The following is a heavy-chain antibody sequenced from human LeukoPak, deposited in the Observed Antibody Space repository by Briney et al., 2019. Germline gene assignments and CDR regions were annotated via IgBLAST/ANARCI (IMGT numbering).Heavy chain of an antibody. CDR3: ARGDYGDYGNYYYYGMDV. CDR1: GFTFSSYS. CDR2: ISSSSSYI. V-gene: IGHV3-21*01. Sequence: GGSLRLSCAASGFTFSSYSMNWVRQAPGKGLEWVSSISSSSSYIYYADSVKGRFTISRDNAKNSLYLQMNSLRAEDTAVYYCARGDYGDYGNYYYYGMDVWGQGTTVTVSS. D-gene: IGHD4-17*01. J-gene: IGHJ6*02.